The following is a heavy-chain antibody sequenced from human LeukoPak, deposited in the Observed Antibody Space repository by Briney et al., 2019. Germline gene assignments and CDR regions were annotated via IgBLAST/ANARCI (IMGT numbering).Heavy chain of an antibody. V-gene: IGHV4-39*07. CDR1: GGSISSSSYY. D-gene: IGHD4-17*01. J-gene: IGHJ5*02. CDR2: IYYSGST. Sequence: SETLSLTCTVSGGSISSSSYYWGWIRQPPGKGLEWIGSIYYSGSTYYNPSLKSRVTISVDKSKNQFSLKLSSVTAADTAVYYCASNRQEYYGDYANWFDPWGQGTLVTVSS. CDR3: ASNRQEYYGDYANWFDP.